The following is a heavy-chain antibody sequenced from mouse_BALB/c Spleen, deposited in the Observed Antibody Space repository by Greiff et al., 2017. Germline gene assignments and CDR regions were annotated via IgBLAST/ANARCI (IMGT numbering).Heavy chain of an antibody. CDR3: GRCQFITTAYYAMDY. D-gene: IGHD1-2*01. CDR2: INAYRGDD. V-gene: IGHV1-37*01. J-gene: IGHJ4*01. Sequence: EVQLQQSGPELVTPSASVTISCKASGYSFTGYFMNWVKQSHGKSLEWLGLINAYRGDDFYNQKFKGKATLNVDNSSSTARMELLSLTSEDSAVYDSGRCQFITTAYYAMDYWGQGTSVTVSS. CDR1: GYSFTGYF.